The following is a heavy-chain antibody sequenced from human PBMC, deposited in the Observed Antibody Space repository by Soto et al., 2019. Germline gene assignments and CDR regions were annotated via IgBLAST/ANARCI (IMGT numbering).Heavy chain of an antibody. V-gene: IGHV4-34*01. CDR2: INHSGST. D-gene: IGHD2-15*01. Sequence: PSETLSLTCAVYGGSFSGYYWSWIRQPPGKGLEWIGEINHSGSTNYNPSLKSRVTISVDTSKNQFSLKLSSVTAADTAVYYCARGGCSGGSCYGGWFDPWGQGTLVTVS. CDR3: ARGGCSGGSCYGGWFDP. J-gene: IGHJ5*02. CDR1: GGSFSGYY.